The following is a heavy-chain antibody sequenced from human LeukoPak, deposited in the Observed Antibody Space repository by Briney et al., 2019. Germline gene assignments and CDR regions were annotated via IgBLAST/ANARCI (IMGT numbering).Heavy chain of an antibody. CDR1: GGSISSYY. CDR2: IYYSGST. Sequence: SETQSLTCTVSGGSISSYYWSWIRQPPGKGLEWIGYIYYSGSTNHNPSLKSRVTISVDKSKNQFSLKLTSVTAADTAVYYCARDGVAGGFDSWGQGTMVTVSS. CDR3: ARDGVAGGFDS. V-gene: IGHV4-59*01. J-gene: IGHJ4*02. D-gene: IGHD6-19*01.